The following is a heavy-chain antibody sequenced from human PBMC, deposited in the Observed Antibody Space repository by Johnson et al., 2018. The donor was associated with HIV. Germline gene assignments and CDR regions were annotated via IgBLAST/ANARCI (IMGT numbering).Heavy chain of an antibody. J-gene: IGHJ3*02. CDR3: ARVSTQWLRVDAFDT. CDR1: GFTFDDYA. V-gene: IGHV3-9*01. D-gene: IGHD6-19*01. Sequence: EVQLVESGGGLVQPGRSLRLSCAASGFTFDDYAMHWVRQAPGKGLEWVSGITWNSGSIGYADSVKGRFTFSRDNAKNSLYLQMNSLRAEDTALYYCARVSTQWLRVDAFDTWGQGTMVTVSS. CDR2: ITWNSGSI.